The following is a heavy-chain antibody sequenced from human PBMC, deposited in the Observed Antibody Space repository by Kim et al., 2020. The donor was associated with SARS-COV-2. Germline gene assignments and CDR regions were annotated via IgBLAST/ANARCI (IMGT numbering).Heavy chain of an antibody. Sequence: GGSLRLSCAASGFVFSDYYMSWIRQAPGKGLEWVSYINSGGSTIYDADAVKRRFTIYRDNAKNSLYLQMNILRAEDTAVYYCERDPLGEWEIAVTYYYYGMDVGGRERTVTASS. CDR3: ERDPLGEWEIAVTYYYYGMDV. CDR2: INSGGSTI. V-gene: IGHV3-11*01. D-gene: IGHD1-26*01. J-gene: IGHJ6*02. CDR1: GFVFSDYY.